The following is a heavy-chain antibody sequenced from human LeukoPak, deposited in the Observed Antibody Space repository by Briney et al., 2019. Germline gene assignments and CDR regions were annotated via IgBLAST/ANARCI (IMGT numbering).Heavy chain of an antibody. J-gene: IGHJ4*02. CDR1: GGTFSSYA. CDR3: ARGGNWGGTDY. V-gene: IGHV1-8*03. CDR2: MNPNSGNT. D-gene: IGHD7-27*01. Sequence: ASVKVSCKASGGTFSSYAISWVRQATGQGLEWMGWMNPNSGNTGYAQKFQGRVTITRNTSISTAYMELSSLRSEDTAVYYCARGGNWGGTDYWGQGTLVTVSS.